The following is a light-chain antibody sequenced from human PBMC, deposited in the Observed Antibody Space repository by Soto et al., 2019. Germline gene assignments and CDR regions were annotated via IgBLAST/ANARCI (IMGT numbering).Light chain of an antibody. CDR1: SSNFGAGYA. J-gene: IGLJ2*01. V-gene: IGLV1-40*01. Sequence: QSVLTQPPSVSGAPGQRVTISCTGSSSNFGAGYAVHWYQQLPGTAPKLLIYDNNNRPSGVPDRFSGSKSGTSASLAITGLQAEDEADYYCQSYDSSLNGRLFGGWTKLTVL. CDR2: DNN. CDR3: QSYDSSLNGRL.